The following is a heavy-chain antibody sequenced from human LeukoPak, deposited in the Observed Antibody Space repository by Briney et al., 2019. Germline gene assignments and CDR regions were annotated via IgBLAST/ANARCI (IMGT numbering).Heavy chain of an antibody. CDR2: IKPDGSET. J-gene: IGHJ4*02. D-gene: IGHD6-13*01. CDR1: GFMFTTYW. Sequence: GGSLRLSCAASGFMFTTYWMTWVRQAPGKGPEWVANIKPDGSETYYVDSVKGRFTISRDNTKSLLYLQMNSLRGEDAAVYYCGGFGYEAAVDLWGQGTLVTASS. CDR3: GGFGYEAAVDL. V-gene: IGHV3-7*01.